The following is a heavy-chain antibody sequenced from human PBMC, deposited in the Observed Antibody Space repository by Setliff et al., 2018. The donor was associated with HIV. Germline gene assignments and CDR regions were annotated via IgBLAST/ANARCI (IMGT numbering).Heavy chain of an antibody. D-gene: IGHD6-19*01. CDR3: ASIYTAGTELLTDY. Sequence: GESLKISCAASGFTSGFAFSHYWMHWVRQAPGKGLEWVAAISYDGNEKYYVDSVKGRFTISRDNSRNTLFLQMNSLTTEGTAVYYCASIYTAGTELLTDYWGQGTLVTVSS. J-gene: IGHJ4*01. V-gene: IGHV3-30*03. CDR1: GFTSGFAFSHYW. CDR2: ISYDGNEK.